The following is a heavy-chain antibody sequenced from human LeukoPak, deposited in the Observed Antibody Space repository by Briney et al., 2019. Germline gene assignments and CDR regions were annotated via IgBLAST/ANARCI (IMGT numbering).Heavy chain of an antibody. J-gene: IGHJ4*02. CDR2: IYYSGST. CDR3: ARDRSLYDSSGSADPYYFDY. Sequence: PETLSLTCTVPGGSISSYYWSWIRQPPGKGLDWTGYIYYSGSTNYNPSLKSRVTISVDTSKNQFSLKLSSVTAADTAVYYCARDRSLYDSSGSADPYYFDYWGQGTLVTVSS. V-gene: IGHV4-59*01. CDR1: GGSISSYY. D-gene: IGHD3-22*01.